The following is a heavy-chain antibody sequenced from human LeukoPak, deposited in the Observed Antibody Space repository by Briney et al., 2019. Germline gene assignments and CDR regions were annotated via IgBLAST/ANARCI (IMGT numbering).Heavy chain of an antibody. CDR2: IYYSGST. D-gene: IGHD4-23*01. J-gene: IGHJ6*02. CDR1: GGSFSSISSNNYH. V-gene: IGHV4-39*02. CDR3: AREMGVVTAHGIDV. Sequence: SETLSLTCIVSGGSFSSISSNNYHWGWIRQPPGKGLEWIGSIYYSGSTYYNPSLKSRVTISVDTSKNQFSLKLSSVTAADTALYYCAREMGVVTAHGIDVWGQGTTVTVSS.